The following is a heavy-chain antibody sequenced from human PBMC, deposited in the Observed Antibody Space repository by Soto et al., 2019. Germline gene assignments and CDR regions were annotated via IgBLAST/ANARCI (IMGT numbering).Heavy chain of an antibody. Sequence: QVQLQESGPGLVKPSQTLSLTCTVSGVSINSGGYYWSWIRQHPGKGLEWTGYIYYTEHTYHNPPLKSRVTMSLDTSKNQFSLKVSSVTAADTAVYYCARGSQLERDALDIWGQGTMVTVSS. CDR2: IYYTEHT. D-gene: IGHD1-1*01. CDR1: GVSINSGGYY. CDR3: ARGSQLERDALDI. J-gene: IGHJ3*02. V-gene: IGHV4-31*03.